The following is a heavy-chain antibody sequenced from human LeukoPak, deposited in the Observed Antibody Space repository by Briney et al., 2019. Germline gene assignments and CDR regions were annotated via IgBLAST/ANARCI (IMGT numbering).Heavy chain of an antibody. V-gene: IGHV1-18*01. D-gene: IGHD1-1*01. CDR2: ISAYNGNT. Sequence: ASVKVSCKASGYTFTNFGITWLRQAPGQGLEWMGWISAYNGNTNYAQKLQGRVTMTTDTSTSTAYMELRSLRSDDTAVYYCARDRLERPNWFDPWGQGTLVTVSS. CDR1: GYTFTNFG. CDR3: ARDRLERPNWFDP. J-gene: IGHJ5*02.